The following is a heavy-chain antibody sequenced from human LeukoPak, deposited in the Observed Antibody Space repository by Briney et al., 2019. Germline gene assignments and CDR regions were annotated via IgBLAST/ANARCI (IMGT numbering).Heavy chain of an antibody. CDR1: GGSISSDY. Sequence: PSETLSLTCTVSGGSISSDYWSWIRQPPGKGLEWIGYIYHGGSTNYNPSLKSRVTISVDTSKNQFSLKLSSVTAADTAVYYCAKSDNSGWLTWFDPWGQGTLVTVSS. D-gene: IGHD6-19*01. CDR3: AKSDNSGWLTWFDP. CDR2: IYHGGST. J-gene: IGHJ5*02. V-gene: IGHV4-59*01.